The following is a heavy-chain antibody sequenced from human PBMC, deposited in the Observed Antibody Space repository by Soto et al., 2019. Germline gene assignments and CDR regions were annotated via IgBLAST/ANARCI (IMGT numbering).Heavy chain of an antibody. CDR3: ARAGHSSSSEGANWFDP. V-gene: IGHV4-31*03. Sequence: QVQLQESGPGLVKPSQTLSLTCTVSGGSISSGGYYWSWLRQHPGKGLEWLGYIYYSGSTYFNPSLKIRLTISVDTSKNQFPLQLRSVTAADTAVYYCARAGHSSSSEGANWFDPWGQGTLVTVSS. J-gene: IGHJ5*02. CDR2: IYYSGST. CDR1: GGSISSGGYY. D-gene: IGHD6-6*01.